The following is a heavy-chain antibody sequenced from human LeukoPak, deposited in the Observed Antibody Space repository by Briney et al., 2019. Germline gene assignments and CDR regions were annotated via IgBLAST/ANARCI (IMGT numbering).Heavy chain of an antibody. J-gene: IGHJ5*02. D-gene: IGHD3-9*01. Sequence: GGSLRLSCAASGFTFSSYAMSWVRQAPGKGLEWVSAISGSGGSTYYADSVKGRFTISRDNSKNTLYLQMNSLRAEDTAVYYCAKDGSGYFDWFQPGWFDPWGQGTLVTVSS. V-gene: IGHV3-23*01. CDR3: AKDGSGYFDWFQPGWFDP. CDR1: GFTFSSYA. CDR2: ISGSGGST.